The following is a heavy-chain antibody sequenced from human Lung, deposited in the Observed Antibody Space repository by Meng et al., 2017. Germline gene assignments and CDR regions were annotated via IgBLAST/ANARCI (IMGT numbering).Heavy chain of an antibody. Sequence: QVQQQQWGAGLLKPSETLYLNGVVCGGAFSDYYGSWIRQPPGKGLEWIGEINHSGSTNYNPSLESRATIAVDTSQNNHSLKLSSVTAADSAVYYCARGPTTMAHDFDYWGQGTLVTVSS. CDR3: ARGPTTMAHDFDY. D-gene: IGHD4-11*01. V-gene: IGHV4-34*01. CDR1: GGAFSDYY. J-gene: IGHJ4*02. CDR2: INHSGST.